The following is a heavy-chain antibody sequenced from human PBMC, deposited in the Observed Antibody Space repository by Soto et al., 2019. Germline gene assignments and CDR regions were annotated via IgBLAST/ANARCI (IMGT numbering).Heavy chain of an antibody. CDR3: ARGSSSRARYYYMDV. Sequence: GASVKVSCKASGGTFSSYAISWVRQAPGQGLEWMGGIIPILGIANYAQKFQGRVTITADKSTSTAYMELSSLRSEDTAVYYCARGSSSRARYYYMDVWGKGTTVTVSS. CDR2: IIPILGIA. D-gene: IGHD6-13*01. CDR1: GGTFSSYA. J-gene: IGHJ6*03. V-gene: IGHV1-69*10.